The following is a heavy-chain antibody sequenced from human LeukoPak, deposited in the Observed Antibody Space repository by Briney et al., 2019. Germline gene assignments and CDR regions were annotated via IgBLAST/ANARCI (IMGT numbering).Heavy chain of an antibody. CDR1: GGSFGNYY. D-gene: IGHD3-3*01. Sequence: SETLPLTCTVYGGSFGNYYWSWIRQPPGKGLEWIAEINQGGNTNYNPSLKSRVTISLDTSKSQFSLKLSSVSAADTAVYYCAIGPGGYYFDYWGQGTLVTVSS. J-gene: IGHJ4*02. V-gene: IGHV4-34*01. CDR3: AIGPGGYYFDY. CDR2: INQGGNT.